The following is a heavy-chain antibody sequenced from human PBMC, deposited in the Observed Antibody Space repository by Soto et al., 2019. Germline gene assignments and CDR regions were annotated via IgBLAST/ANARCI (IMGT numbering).Heavy chain of an antibody. J-gene: IGHJ6*02. CDR2: FDPEDGET. Sequence: ASVKGSCKVSGYTLTELSMHLVRQAPGKGLEWKGGFDPEDGETIYAQKFQGRVTMTEDTSTDTAYMELSSLRSEDTAVYYCATACWGSHPKGSSSGCKPFYYYGMDVWGQGTTVTVSS. CDR1: GYTLTELS. D-gene: IGHD6-19*01. CDR3: ATACWGSHPKGSSSGCKPFYYYGMDV. V-gene: IGHV1-24*01.